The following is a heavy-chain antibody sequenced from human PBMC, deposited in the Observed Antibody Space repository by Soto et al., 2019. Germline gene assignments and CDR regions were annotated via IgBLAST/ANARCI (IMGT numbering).Heavy chain of an antibody. Sequence: ASVKVSCKASARTFSSYAISWVRQAPGQGLEWMGWISAYNGNTNYAQKLQGRVTMTTDTSTSTAYMELRSLRSDDTAVYYCARGHTAMVLYYFDYWGQGTLVTVSS. CDR3: ARGHTAMVLYYFDY. D-gene: IGHD5-18*01. J-gene: IGHJ4*02. CDR1: ARTFSSYA. V-gene: IGHV1-18*01. CDR2: ISAYNGNT.